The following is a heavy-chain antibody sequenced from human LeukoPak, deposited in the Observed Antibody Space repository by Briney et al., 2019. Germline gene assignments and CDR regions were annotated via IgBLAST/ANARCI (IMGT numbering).Heavy chain of an antibody. Sequence: PGGSLRLSCAASGFTFSSYWMHWVRQAPGKGPVWVSRINTDGSSTSYADSVKGRFTISRDNAKNTLYLQMNSLRAEDTAVYYCARAGRGYFDYWGQGTLVTVSS. CDR2: INTDGSST. V-gene: IGHV3-74*01. CDR3: ARAGRGYFDY. J-gene: IGHJ4*02. CDR1: GFTFSSYW.